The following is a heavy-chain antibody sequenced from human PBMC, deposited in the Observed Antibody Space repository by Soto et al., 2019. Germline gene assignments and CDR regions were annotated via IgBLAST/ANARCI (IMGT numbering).Heavy chain of an antibody. V-gene: IGHV3-48*02. Sequence: EVHLVESGGGLVQPGGSLRLSCAASGFTFSSYSLNWVRQAPGKGLEWVSYITSSGTTVYYADSVRGRFTISRDNAKNGRYLQMNSLRDDDTAGYYCARGSSNWAYYFDFWGQGTLVTVSS. D-gene: IGHD6-13*01. CDR2: ITSSGTTV. CDR1: GFTFSSYS. CDR3: ARGSSNWAYYFDF. J-gene: IGHJ4*02.